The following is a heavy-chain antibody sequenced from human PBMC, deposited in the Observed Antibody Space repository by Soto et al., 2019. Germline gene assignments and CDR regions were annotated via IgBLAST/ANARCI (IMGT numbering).Heavy chain of an antibody. J-gene: IGHJ4*02. D-gene: IGHD5-12*01. V-gene: IGHV3-9*01. CDR2: ISWNGGNI. CDR3: ARDRYGGAARLGDFFDY. CDR1: GFTFDDYA. Sequence: EVQLVESGGGLVQPDRSLRLSCAASGFTFDDYAVHWVRQVPGKGLEWVSGISWNGGNIGYADSVKGRFTFSRDNAKNCLYLQMNSLRAEDTALYYCARDRYGGAARLGDFFDYWGQGTLVTVSS.